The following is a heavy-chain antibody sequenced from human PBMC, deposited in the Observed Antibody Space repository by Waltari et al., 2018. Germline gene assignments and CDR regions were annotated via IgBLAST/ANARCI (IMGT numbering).Heavy chain of an antibody. J-gene: IGHJ4*02. CDR3: ARDQYSGSYFDF. CDR1: GYTFTSSY. Sequence: QVQLVQSGAAIKKTGASVKVSCKAYGYTFTSSYIHWVRQSPGQGLEWMGIINPSSGSASYVQKLQGRVSMTRDTSTSTVYMELSGLRSEDTAIYYCARDQYSGSYFDFWGQGTLVTVSS. D-gene: IGHD1-26*01. V-gene: IGHV1-46*04. CDR2: INPSSGSA.